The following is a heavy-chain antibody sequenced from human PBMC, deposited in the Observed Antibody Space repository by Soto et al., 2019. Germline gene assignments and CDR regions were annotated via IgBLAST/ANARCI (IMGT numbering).Heavy chain of an antibody. V-gene: IGHV3-23*01. Sequence: GGYLRLSCAASGFTFSSHAMSWVRQAPGKGLEWVSAISYSGSNTYYTDSVKGRFTISRDNSKNTLYLQMNSLRVEDTAIYYCAKRFTLFGEVKLSPDFDYWGQGTLVTVSS. CDR2: ISYSGSNT. CDR3: AKRFTLFGEVKLSPDFDY. J-gene: IGHJ4*02. CDR1: GFTFSSHA. D-gene: IGHD3-3*01.